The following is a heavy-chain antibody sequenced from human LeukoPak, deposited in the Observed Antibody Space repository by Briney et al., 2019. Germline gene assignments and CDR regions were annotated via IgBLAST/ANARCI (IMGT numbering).Heavy chain of an antibody. CDR2: ISAYNGNT. CDR1: GYTFTSYG. CDR3: ARTHYYGSGSYHTGIDY. V-gene: IGHV1-18*01. Sequence: ASVKVSCKASGYTFTSYGISWVRQAPGQGLEWMGWISAYNGNTNYAQKLQGRVTMTTDTSTSTAYMELRSLRSDDTAVYYCARTHYYGSGSYHTGIDYWGQGTLVTVSS. D-gene: IGHD3-10*01. J-gene: IGHJ4*02.